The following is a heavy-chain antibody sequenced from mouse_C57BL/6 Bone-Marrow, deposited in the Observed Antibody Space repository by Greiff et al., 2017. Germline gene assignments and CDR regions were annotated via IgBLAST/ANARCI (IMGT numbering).Heavy chain of an antibody. Sequence: EVHLLESGGGLVKPGGSLKLSCAASGFTFSDYGMHWVRQAPEKGLEWVGYISRGSSTIYYADTVKGRFTSSRDNAKNTLFLQMTSLRSEDTAMYYCANDADYWGQGTTLTVSA. V-gene: IGHV5-17*01. CDR3: ANDADY. CDR2: ISRGSSTI. D-gene: IGHD2-3*01. J-gene: IGHJ2*01. CDR1: GFTFSDYG.